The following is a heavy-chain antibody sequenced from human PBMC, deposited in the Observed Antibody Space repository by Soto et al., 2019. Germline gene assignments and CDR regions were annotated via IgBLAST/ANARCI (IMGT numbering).Heavy chain of an antibody. Sequence: SQPCTLPWSISGDTVPNHSSSWNWIRQSPSRGLEWLGRTYYRSKWYNDYAVSVKSRIIINPDTSKNQFSLQLNSVTPEDTAVYYCTRESVRGWTNFWGPGTLVTVSA. D-gene: IGHD2-8*01. V-gene: IGHV6-1*01. CDR2: TYYRSKWYN. CDR3: TRESVRGWTNF. CDR1: GDTVPNHSSS. J-gene: IGHJ4*02.